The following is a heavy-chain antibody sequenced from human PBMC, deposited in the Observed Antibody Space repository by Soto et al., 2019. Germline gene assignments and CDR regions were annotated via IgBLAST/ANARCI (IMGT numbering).Heavy chain of an antibody. CDR2: IDPSDSYT. D-gene: IGHD5-12*01. CDR1: GYSFTSYW. CDR3: AREERFNSGYYYVTGDFYYHAMDV. Sequence: PGESLKISCKGSGYSFTSYWISWVRQMPGKGLEWMGRIDPSDSYTNYSPSFQGHVTISADKSISTAYLQWSSLRVEDTAIYYCAREERFNSGYYYVTGDFYYHAMDVWGQGTTVTVSS. V-gene: IGHV5-10-1*01. J-gene: IGHJ6*02.